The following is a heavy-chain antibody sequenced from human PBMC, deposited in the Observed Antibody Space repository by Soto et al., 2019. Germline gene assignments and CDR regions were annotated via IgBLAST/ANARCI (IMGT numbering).Heavy chain of an antibody. J-gene: IGHJ6*02. Sequence: TGGSLRLSCAASGLTFSSYGMHWVRQAPGKGLEWVAVISYDGSNKYYADSVKGRFTISRDNSKNTLYLQMNSLRAEDTAVYYCAKDHIVLMVYAAYYYYYGMDVWGQGTTVTVSS. D-gene: IGHD2-8*01. CDR2: ISYDGSNK. CDR1: GLTFSSYG. V-gene: IGHV3-30*18. CDR3: AKDHIVLMVYAAYYYYYGMDV.